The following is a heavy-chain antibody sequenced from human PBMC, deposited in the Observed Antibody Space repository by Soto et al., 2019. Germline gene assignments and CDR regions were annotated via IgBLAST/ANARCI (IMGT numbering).Heavy chain of an antibody. CDR1: GFSFNNYA. CDR3: ATFSTVTGPYWGCATEY. CDR2: INTSGGTK. D-gene: IGHD4-4*01. Sequence: GGSLRLSCAASGFSFNNYAMNWVRQAPGEGLEWVAFINTSGGTKSHADSVRGRFTISGDNSKNTVFLQMSALAAEDTAIYYCATFSTVTGPYWGCATEYWGQGTRVTVSS. V-gene: IGHV3-23*01. J-gene: IGHJ4*02.